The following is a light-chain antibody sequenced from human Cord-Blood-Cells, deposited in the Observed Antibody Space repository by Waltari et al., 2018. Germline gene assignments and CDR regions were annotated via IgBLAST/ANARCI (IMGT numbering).Light chain of an antibody. Sequence: DIQMTQSPSSLSASVGDRVTITCRASQSISSYLNWYQQKPGKAPKLLIYAASNLQSGVPSRFSGNGSGTDFTLTISSLQPEDFATYYCQQSYSTPYTFGQGTNLEIK. CDR3: QQSYSTPYT. J-gene: IGKJ2*01. V-gene: IGKV1-39*01. CDR2: AAS. CDR1: QSISSY.